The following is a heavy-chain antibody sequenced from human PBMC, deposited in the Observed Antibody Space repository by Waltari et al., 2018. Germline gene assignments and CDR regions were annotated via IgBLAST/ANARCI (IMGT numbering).Heavy chain of an antibody. V-gene: IGHV4-59*01. CDR3: ARHCRDGYKDYYYYMDV. D-gene: IGHD5-12*01. J-gene: IGHJ6*03. CDR2: IYYSGST. Sequence: VQLQASGPGLVKPSETLSLTCPVSGGSISSYYWRWLRPPPGKRLELIGSIYYSGSTNYNPSLKSRVTISVDTSKHQCALKLSSVTAADTAVYYCARHCRDGYKDYYYYMDVWGKGTTVTVSS. CDR1: GGSISSYY.